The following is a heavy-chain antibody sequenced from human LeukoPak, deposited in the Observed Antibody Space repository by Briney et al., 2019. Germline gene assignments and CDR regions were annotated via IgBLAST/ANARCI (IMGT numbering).Heavy chain of an antibody. Sequence: SVKVSCKASGGTFSSYAISWVRQAPGQGLEWMGGIIPIFGTANYAQKFQGRVTMTRNTSISTAYMELSSLRSEDTAVYYCARGGSGSYFWALGYWGQGTLVTVSS. CDR2: IIPIFGTA. D-gene: IGHD1-26*01. V-gene: IGHV1-69*05. J-gene: IGHJ4*02. CDR3: ARGGSGSYFWALGY. CDR1: GGTFSSYA.